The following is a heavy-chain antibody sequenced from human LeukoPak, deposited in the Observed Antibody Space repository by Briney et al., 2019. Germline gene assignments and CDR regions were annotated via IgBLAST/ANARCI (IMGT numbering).Heavy chain of an antibody. Sequence: SETLSLTCAVYGGSFSGYYWSWIRQPPGKGLEWIGEINHSGSTNYNPSLKSRVTISVDTSKNQFSLKLSSVTAADTAVYYCARDPEGYSSGWYVDYWGQGTLVTVSS. V-gene: IGHV4-34*01. J-gene: IGHJ4*02. CDR2: INHSGST. D-gene: IGHD6-19*01. CDR3: ARDPEGYSSGWYVDY. CDR1: GGSFSGYY.